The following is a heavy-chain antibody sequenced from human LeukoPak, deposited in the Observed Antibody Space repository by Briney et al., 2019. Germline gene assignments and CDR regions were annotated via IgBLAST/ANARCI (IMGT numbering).Heavy chain of an antibody. CDR3: VKGVVVAASVWEYSQH. CDR1: GFTFSNYA. D-gene: IGHD2-15*01. J-gene: IGHJ1*01. CDR2: INSNGGST. Sequence: PGGSLRLSCSASGFTFSNYAMHWVRQAPGKGLEYVSIINSNGGSTYYTDSVKGRFTISRDNAKNTLYLQMSSLRAEDTAVYYCVKGVVVAASVWEYSQHWGQGTLVTVSS. V-gene: IGHV3-64D*06.